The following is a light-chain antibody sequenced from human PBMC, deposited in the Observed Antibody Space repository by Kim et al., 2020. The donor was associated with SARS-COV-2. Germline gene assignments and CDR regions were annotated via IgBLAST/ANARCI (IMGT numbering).Light chain of an antibody. Sequence: PGERATLSCRASQSVSNSYLAWHQQKPGQAPRLLIYGASSRATGIPDRFSGSGSGTDFTLTISRLEPEDFAVYYCQQYGNSPITFGQGTRLE. CDR3: QQYGNSPIT. V-gene: IGKV3-20*01. J-gene: IGKJ5*01. CDR1: QSVSNSY. CDR2: GAS.